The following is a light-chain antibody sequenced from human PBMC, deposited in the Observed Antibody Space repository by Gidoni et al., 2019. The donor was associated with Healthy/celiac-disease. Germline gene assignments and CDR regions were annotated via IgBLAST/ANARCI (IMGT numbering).Light chain of an antibody. V-gene: IGLV3-19*01. CDR1: SLRSYY. J-gene: IGLJ2*01. CDR2: GKN. CDR3: NSRDSSGNHVV. Sequence: SSELTQDPAVSVALGQSVRITCQGDSLRSYYASWYQQKPGQAPVLVIYGKNNRPSGIPDRFSGSSSGNTASVTITGAKAEDEADYYCNSRDSSGNHVVFGGGTKLTVL.